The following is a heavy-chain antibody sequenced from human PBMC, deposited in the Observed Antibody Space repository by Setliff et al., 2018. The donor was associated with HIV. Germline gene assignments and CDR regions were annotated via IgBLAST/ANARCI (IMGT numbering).Heavy chain of an antibody. Sequence: GASVTVSCTASGGTLSSYAISWVRQAPGQGLEWMGRIIPISGNTNYAQEFQGRVTVTIDTSTSTAYMELRTLRSDDTAVYYCARAGAVETTHFDYWGQGALVTVSS. D-gene: IGHD1-7*01. CDR3: ARAGAVETTHFDY. V-gene: IGHV1-18*01. CDR2: IIPISGNT. J-gene: IGHJ4*02. CDR1: GGTLSSYA.